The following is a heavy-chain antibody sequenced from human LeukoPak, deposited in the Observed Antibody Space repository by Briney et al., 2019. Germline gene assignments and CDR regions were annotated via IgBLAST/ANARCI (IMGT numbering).Heavy chain of an antibody. CDR3: ARADPRYFAVFDF. J-gene: IGHJ4*02. V-gene: IGHV1-2*02. CDR1: GYSFTDYY. CDR2: INPNTAGT. Sequence: ASVKVSCKSSGYSFTDYYIHWVRQVPGQGLEWMGWINPNTAGTNYAQKFQGRVTMAMDTSISTTYVEVRRLSSDDTAVYFCARADPRYFAVFDFWGQGALVTVSS. D-gene: IGHD3-9*01.